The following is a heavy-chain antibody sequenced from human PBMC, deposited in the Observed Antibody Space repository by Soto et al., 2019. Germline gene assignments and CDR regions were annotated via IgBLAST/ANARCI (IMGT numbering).Heavy chain of an antibody. CDR3: ARGQSITIFGVVIKTPVYYYGMDV. J-gene: IGHJ6*02. V-gene: IGHV6-1*01. D-gene: IGHD3-3*01. CDR1: GDSVPSNSAA. Sequence: PSQTLSLTCAISGDSVPSNSAAWNLIRQSPSRGLEWLGRTYYRSKWYNDYAVSVKSRITINPDTSKNQFSLQLNSVTPEDTAVYYCARGQSITIFGVVIKTPVYYYGMDVWGQGTTVTVSS. CDR2: TYYRSKWYN.